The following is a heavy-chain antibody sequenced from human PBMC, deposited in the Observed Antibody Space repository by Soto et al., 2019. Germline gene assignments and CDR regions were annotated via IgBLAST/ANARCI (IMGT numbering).Heavy chain of an antibody. CDR2: LWFDASHE. Sequence: GGSLRLSCAASGFSFSDYGMHWVRQAPGKGLEWLTILWFDASHEYYADSVKGRFTISRDSSNNQFSLKLTSVTAADTAVYYCARASPLYFGSGTYQPPPSYAMDVWGQGTTVTVSS. V-gene: IGHV3-33*01. CDR3: ARASPLYFGSGTYQPPPSYAMDV. CDR1: GFSFSDYG. J-gene: IGHJ6*02. D-gene: IGHD3-10*01.